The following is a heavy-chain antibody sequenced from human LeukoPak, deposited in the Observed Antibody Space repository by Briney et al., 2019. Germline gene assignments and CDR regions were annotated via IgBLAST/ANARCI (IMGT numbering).Heavy chain of an antibody. CDR1: GGSISSSSYY. J-gene: IGHJ3*02. D-gene: IGHD2-21*02. CDR3: ASQGHIVVVPAIPRDGRAFDI. Sequence: PSETLSLTCTVSGGSISSSSYYWGWIRQPPGKGLEWIGSISYSGSTYYNPSLKSRVTISVDTSKNQFSLKLSSVTAADTAVYYCASQGHIVVVPAIPRDGRAFDIWGQGTMVTVSS. CDR2: ISYSGST. V-gene: IGHV4-39*01.